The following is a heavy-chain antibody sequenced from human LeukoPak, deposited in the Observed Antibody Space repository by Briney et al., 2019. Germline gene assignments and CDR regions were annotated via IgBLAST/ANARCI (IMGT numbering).Heavy chain of an antibody. V-gene: IGHV3-7*03. CDR1: GFTFSRYL. D-gene: IGHD1-26*01. CDR3: ARGDSGSSYRLFYFDF. J-gene: IGHJ4*02. Sequence: GGSLRLSCAASGFTFSRYLMSWVRQAPGKGLEWVANIKQDGSEKYFVDSVRGRFTISRDNAKNSLYLQMNSLRAEDTAVYYCARGDSGSSYRLFYFDFWGQGTLVTVSS. CDR2: IKQDGSEK.